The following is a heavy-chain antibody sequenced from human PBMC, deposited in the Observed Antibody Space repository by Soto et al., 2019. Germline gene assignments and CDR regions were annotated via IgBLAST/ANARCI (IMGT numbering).Heavy chain of an antibody. J-gene: IGHJ6*02. Sequence: QVQLQQSGPGLVKPSETLSLTCTVSGVSISNSFWAWIRQPPGKGLEWIGYIYYRGSSNYNPSLKSGVLIPVDSSKNQFSGGLGSVTVAETAVYYCARDILPEGERITLGGGGVPRRYYGLDVWGQGTTVTVSS. CDR3: ARDILPEGERITLGGGGVPRRYYGLDV. CDR1: GVSISNSF. V-gene: IGHV4-59*01. D-gene: IGHD3-10*01. CDR2: IYYRGSS.